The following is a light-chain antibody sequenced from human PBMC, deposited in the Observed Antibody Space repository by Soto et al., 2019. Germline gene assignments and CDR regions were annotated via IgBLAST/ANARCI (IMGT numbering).Light chain of an antibody. CDR1: QRIISN. CDR3: RQRNHRPLGT. V-gene: IGKV3-11*01. J-gene: IGKJ5*01. CDR2: DTS. Sequence: IRQAPASQFVYLSERATLSSKSSQRIISNVAWYQPKPGQAPSRLIFDTSNSATGIPARFSGSGSCTDYTLTSISLGAEDFAVFYYRQRNHRPLGTVGQGTRLEIK.